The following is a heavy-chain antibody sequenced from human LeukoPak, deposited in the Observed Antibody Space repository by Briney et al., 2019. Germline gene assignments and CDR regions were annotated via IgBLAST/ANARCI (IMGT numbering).Heavy chain of an antibody. CDR2: IKQDGSEK. J-gene: IGHJ4*02. Sequence: GGSLRLSCTTSGFNFRAYWMGWVRQAPGKGLEWVADIKQDGSEKYYLDSVKGRFTISTDNAKNLLSLEMNSLRVEDTAVYYCTKVRSGSSSWALRVFDYWGQGALVTVSS. V-gene: IGHV3-7*03. CDR3: TKVRSGSSSWALRVFDY. D-gene: IGHD6-13*01. CDR1: GFNFRAYW.